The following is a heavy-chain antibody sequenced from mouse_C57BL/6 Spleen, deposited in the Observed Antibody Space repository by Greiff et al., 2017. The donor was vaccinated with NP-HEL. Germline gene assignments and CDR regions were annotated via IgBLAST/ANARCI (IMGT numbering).Heavy chain of an antibody. Sequence: ESGPGLVKPSQSLSLTCSVTGYSITSGYYWNWIRQFPGNKLEWMGYISYDGSNNYNPSLKNRISITRDTSKNQFFLKLNSVTTEDTATYYCARGDYSNRYAMDYWGQGTSVTVSS. V-gene: IGHV3-6*01. CDR2: ISYDGSN. CDR3: ARGDYSNRYAMDY. D-gene: IGHD2-5*01. CDR1: GYSITSGYY. J-gene: IGHJ4*01.